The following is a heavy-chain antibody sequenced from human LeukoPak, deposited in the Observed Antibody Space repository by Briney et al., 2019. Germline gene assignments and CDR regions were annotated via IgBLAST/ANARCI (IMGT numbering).Heavy chain of an antibody. Sequence: AGGSLRLSCAASGFTFSSYAMSWVRQAPGKGLEWVSAISGSGGSTYYADSVKGRFTISRDNSKNTLYLQMNSLRAEDTAVYYCAKSKGPVLLWFGEDEYYFDYWGQGTLVTVSS. D-gene: IGHD3-10*01. J-gene: IGHJ4*02. CDR2: ISGSGGST. CDR1: GFTFSSYA. V-gene: IGHV3-23*01. CDR3: AKSKGPVLLWFGEDEYYFDY.